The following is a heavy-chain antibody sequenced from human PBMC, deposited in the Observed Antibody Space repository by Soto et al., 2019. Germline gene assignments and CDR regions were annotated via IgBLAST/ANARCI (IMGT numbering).Heavy chain of an antibody. D-gene: IGHD1-1*01. CDR3: AKDRTTGTTDY. CDR1: GFTFSSYG. V-gene: IGHV3-30*18. Sequence: GGSMRLSCAASGFTFSSYGMPWVRQAPGKGLEWVAVISYDGSNKYYADSVKGRFTISRDNSKNTLYLQMNSLRAEDTAVYYCAKDRTTGTTDYWGQGTLVTVSS. J-gene: IGHJ4*02. CDR2: ISYDGSNK.